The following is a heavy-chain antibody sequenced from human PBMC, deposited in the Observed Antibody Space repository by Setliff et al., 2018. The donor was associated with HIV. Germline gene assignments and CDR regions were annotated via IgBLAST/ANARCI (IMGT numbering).Heavy chain of an antibody. CDR3: ARVRSYGSAYDAFDV. D-gene: IGHD3-10*01. V-gene: IGHV4-4*08. CDR2: IYSGGST. Sequence: KPSETLSLTCTVSGGSIGGYYWSWIRQPPGTGLEWLGCIYSGGSTNYNPPLESRVTISLDTSKNQFSLRLTAVTAADTAVYYCARVRSYGSAYDAFDVWGPGTMVTVSS. CDR1: GGSIGGYY. J-gene: IGHJ3*01.